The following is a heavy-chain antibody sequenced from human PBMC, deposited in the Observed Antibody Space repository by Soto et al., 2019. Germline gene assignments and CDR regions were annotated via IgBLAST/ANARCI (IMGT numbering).Heavy chain of an antibody. D-gene: IGHD4-17*01. J-gene: IGHJ4*02. V-gene: IGHV4-34*01. CDR1: GGSFSGYY. CDR3: ARANYGDYGY. Sequence: SETLSLTCAVYGGSFSGYYWSWIRQPPGKGLEWIGEINHSGSTNYNPSLKSRVTISVDTSKNQFSLKLSSVTAADTAVYYCARANYGDYGYWGQGTLVTVSS. CDR2: INHSGST.